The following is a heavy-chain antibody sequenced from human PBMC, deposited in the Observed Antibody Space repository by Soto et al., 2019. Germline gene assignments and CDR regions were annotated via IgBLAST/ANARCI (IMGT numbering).Heavy chain of an antibody. V-gene: IGHV3-23*01. J-gene: IGHJ3*02. Sequence: PGGSLRLSCAASGFTFSSYAMSWVRQAPGKGLEWVSAISGSGGSTYYADSVKGRFTISRDNSKNTLYLQMNSLRAEDTAVYYCAKDFPLTYYYDSSALFDAFDIWGQGTMVTVSS. CDR1: GFTFSSYA. CDR3: AKDFPLTYYYDSSALFDAFDI. D-gene: IGHD3-22*01. CDR2: ISGSGGST.